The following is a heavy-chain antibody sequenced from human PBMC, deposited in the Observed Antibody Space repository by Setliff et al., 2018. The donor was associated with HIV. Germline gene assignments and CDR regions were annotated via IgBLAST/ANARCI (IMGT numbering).Heavy chain of an antibody. CDR1: GGSISSGGYY. Sequence: SETLSLTCTVSGGSISSGGYYWSWIRQHPGKGLEWIGYIHYTGSTYYNPSLKSRVTISVDTSKNQFSLKLSSVTAADTAVYYCAPYNTRSGYYSMGWFYPWGQGTLVTVSS. CDR3: APYNTRSGYYSMGWFYP. D-gene: IGHD3-3*01. V-gene: IGHV4-31*03. CDR2: IHYTGST. J-gene: IGHJ5*02.